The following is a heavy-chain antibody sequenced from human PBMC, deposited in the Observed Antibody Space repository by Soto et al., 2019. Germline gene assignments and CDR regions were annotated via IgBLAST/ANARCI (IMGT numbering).Heavy chain of an antibody. CDR2: ISISGSTM. CDR1: GFTLSSYG. Sequence: GGSLRLSCAASGFTLSSYGMIWVRQAPGKGLEWLSYISISGSTMYYADSVEGRFTISRDNAENSLYLQMNSLRDEDTAVYYCATVYISYSDYWGQVPLVTVSS. CDR3: ATVYISYSDY. V-gene: IGHV3-48*02. D-gene: IGHD3-3*02. J-gene: IGHJ4*02.